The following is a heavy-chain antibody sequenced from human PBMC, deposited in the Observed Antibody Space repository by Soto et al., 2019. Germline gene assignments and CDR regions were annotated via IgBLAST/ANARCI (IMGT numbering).Heavy chain of an antibody. CDR3: VRRRDSSGYDY. D-gene: IGHD3-22*01. CDR2: ITSNGGST. J-gene: IGHJ4*02. Sequence: EVQLVESGGDLVQPGGSLRVSCAASGFTFSSYAMHWVRQAPGKGLEYVSAITSNGGSTYYANSVKGRFTISRDNSKNTLYLQMGSLRPEDMGVYYCVRRRDSSGYDYWGQGTLVTVSS. CDR1: GFTFSSYA. V-gene: IGHV3-64*01.